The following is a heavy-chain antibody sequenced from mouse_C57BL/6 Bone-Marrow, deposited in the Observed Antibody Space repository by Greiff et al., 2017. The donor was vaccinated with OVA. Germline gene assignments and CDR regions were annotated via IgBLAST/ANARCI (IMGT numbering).Heavy chain of an antibody. V-gene: IGHV2-5*01. J-gene: IGHJ1*03. D-gene: IGHD2-4*01. CDR2: IWRGGST. CDR1: GFSLTSYG. CDR3: ATPYDYDWYFDV. Sequence: VKLVESGPGLVQPSQSLSITCTVSGFSLTSYGVHWVRQSPGKGLEWLRVIWRGGSTDYNAAFMSRLSITKDNSKSQVFFKMNSLQADDTAIYYCATPYDYDWYFDVWGTGTTVTVSS.